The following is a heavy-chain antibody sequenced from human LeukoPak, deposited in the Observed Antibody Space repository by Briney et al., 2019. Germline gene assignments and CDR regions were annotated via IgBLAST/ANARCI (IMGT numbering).Heavy chain of an antibody. J-gene: IGHJ4*02. CDR3: TTIPGYSSNWYYPDY. Sequence: PGGSLRLSCAASGFTFSNAWMSWVRQAPGKGLEWVGRINTKIDGGTTDYAAPVKGRFTISRGDSKNTLYLQMNSLKTEDTAVYYCTTIPGYSSNWYYPDYWGQGTLVTVSS. V-gene: IGHV3-15*01. CDR2: INTKIDGGTT. D-gene: IGHD6-13*01. CDR1: GFTFSNAW.